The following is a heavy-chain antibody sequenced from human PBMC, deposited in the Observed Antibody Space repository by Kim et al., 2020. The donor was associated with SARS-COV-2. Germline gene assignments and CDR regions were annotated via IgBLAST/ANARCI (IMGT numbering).Heavy chain of an antibody. V-gene: IGHV7-4-1*02. J-gene: IGHJ5*02. CDR2: SNTNTGNP. CDR1: GYTFTSYA. D-gene: IGHD5-18*01. CDR3: AREKYSYGLNWFDP. Sequence: ASVKVSCKASGYTFTSYAMNWVRQAPGQGLEGMGWSNTNTGNPTYAQGFTGRFVFSLDTSVSTAYLQISSLKAEDTAVYYCAREKYSYGLNWFDPWGQGTLVTVSS.